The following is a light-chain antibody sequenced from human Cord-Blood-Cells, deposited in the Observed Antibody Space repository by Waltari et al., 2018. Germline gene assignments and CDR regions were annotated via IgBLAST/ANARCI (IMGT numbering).Light chain of an antibody. V-gene: IGKV3-15*01. CDR1: QSVISN. CDR2: GAS. Sequence: EIVMTQSPATLSVSQGERATLSCRASQSVISNLAWYHQKPGQAPRLLIYGASTRATGIPARFSGSGSGTEFTLTISSLQSEDFAVYSCQQYNNWPWTFGQGTKVEIK. CDR3: QQYNNWPWT. J-gene: IGKJ1*01.